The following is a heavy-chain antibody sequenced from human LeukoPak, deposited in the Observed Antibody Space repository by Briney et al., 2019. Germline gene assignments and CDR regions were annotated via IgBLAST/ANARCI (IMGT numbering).Heavy chain of an antibody. CDR2: INHSGST. D-gene: IGHD5-24*01. V-gene: IGHV4-34*01. CDR1: GGSFSGYY. J-gene: IGHJ4*02. CDR3: ARGPLNYYFDY. Sequence: SETLSLTCAVYGGSFSGYYWSWIRQPPGKGLEWIGEINHSGSTNYNPSLKSRVTMSVDTSKNQFSLKLSSVTAADTAVYYCARGPLNYYFDYWGQGTLVTVSS.